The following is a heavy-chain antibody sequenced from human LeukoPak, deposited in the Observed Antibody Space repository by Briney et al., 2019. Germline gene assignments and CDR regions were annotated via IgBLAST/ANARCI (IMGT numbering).Heavy chain of an antibody. V-gene: IGHV4-31*03. J-gene: IGHJ4*02. CDR3: ARSAGTRGIDY. D-gene: IGHD3-16*01. Sequence: SETLSLTCTVSGGSISSGGYYWSRIRQHPGKGLEWIGYIYYSGSTYYNPSLKSRVTISVDTSKNQFSLKLSSVTAADTAVYYCARSAGTRGIDYWGQGTLVTVSS. CDR1: GGSISSGGYY. CDR2: IYYSGST.